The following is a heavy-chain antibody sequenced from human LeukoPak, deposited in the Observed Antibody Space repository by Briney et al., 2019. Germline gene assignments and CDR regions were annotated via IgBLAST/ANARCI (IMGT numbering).Heavy chain of an antibody. CDR2: FYTGGST. CDR3: ARDTRRERDH. CDR1: GASLSSYC. V-gene: IGHV4-4*07. D-gene: IGHD1-1*01. J-gene: IGHJ4*02. Sequence: SETLSLTCTVSGASLSSYCGNCIQQPAGKGLEWIGRFYTGGSTHFNTSLKSRLTMSANTSTKQLSLRLRSVTAADTAVYYCARDTRRERDHWGPGILVTVSS.